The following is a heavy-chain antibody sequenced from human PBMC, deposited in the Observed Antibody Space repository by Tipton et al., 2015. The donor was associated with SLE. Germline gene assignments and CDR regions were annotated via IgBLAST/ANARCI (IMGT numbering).Heavy chain of an antibody. D-gene: IGHD3-3*01. CDR1: GFSVSSNY. J-gene: IGHJ3*01. Sequence: SLRLSCAAFGFSVSSNYMSWVRQAPGKGLEWVSVIYSAGDTYYADSVKGRFTTSRDNSKNTVYLQLGSLRGEDMAVYYCARETLSGGLAFDLWGQGTMVTVSS. CDR2: IYSAGDT. V-gene: IGHV3-53*05. CDR3: ARETLSGGLAFDL.